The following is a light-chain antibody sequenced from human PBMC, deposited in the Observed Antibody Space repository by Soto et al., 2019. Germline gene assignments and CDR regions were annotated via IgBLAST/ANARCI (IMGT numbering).Light chain of an antibody. V-gene: IGLV2-14*01. CDR3: SSYTSSSTVV. Sequence: QSALTQPASVSGSPGQSITISCTGTSSDVGGYNYVSWYQQHPGKAPKLMIYDVSNRPSGVSNRVSGSKSGNTASLTISGLQAEYEADYYCSSYTSSSTVVFGGGTKVTVL. CDR2: DVS. CDR1: SSDVGGYNY. J-gene: IGLJ2*01.